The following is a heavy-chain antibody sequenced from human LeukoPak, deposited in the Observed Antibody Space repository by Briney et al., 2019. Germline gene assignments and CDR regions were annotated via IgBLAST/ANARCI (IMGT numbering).Heavy chain of an antibody. V-gene: IGHV1-18*01. Sequence: ASVKVSCKASGGTFSSYAISWVRQAPGQGLEWMGWISAYNGNTNYAQKLQGRVTMTTDTSTSAAYMELRSLRSDDTAVYYCARDPGLNWFDPWGQGTLVTVSS. CDR1: GGTFSSYA. CDR3: ARDPGLNWFDP. CDR2: ISAYNGNT. J-gene: IGHJ5*02.